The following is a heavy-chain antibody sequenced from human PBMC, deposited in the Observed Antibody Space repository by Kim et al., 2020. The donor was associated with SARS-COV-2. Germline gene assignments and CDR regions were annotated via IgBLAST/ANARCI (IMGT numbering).Heavy chain of an antibody. CDR3: ARGRGQLDDY. V-gene: IGHV4-4*02. Sequence: SETLSLTCAVSDGSMSSGYWWSWVRQPPGKGLEWFGGIHHSGSTFYNPSLRSRVTTSIDRSKKQFSLKLTSVTAADTADYYCARGRGQLDDYWAQGTLVTVSS. CDR2: IHHSGST. D-gene: IGHD6-6*01. CDR1: DGSMSSGYW. J-gene: IGHJ4*02.